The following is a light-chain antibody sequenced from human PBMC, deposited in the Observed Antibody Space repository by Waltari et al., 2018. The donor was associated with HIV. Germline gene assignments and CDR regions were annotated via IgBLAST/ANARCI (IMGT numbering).Light chain of an antibody. V-gene: IGLV3-1*01. J-gene: IGLJ1*01. CDR3: QAWDRSSGV. Sequence: YELTQPPFASVSPGQTAMIPCSGHKSGKQIGCWYQQKPGQSPVLVIYQGTKRPPGIPERFSGSKSGNTATLTISGTQAMDEADYYCQAWDRSSGVFGTGTKVTVL. CDR2: QGT. CDR1: KSGKQI.